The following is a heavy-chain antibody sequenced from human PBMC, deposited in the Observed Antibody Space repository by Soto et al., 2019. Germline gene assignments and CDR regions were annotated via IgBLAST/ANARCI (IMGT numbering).Heavy chain of an antibody. V-gene: IGHV3-30-3*01. CDR1: GFTFSNYA. J-gene: IGHJ6*02. D-gene: IGHD3-3*01. CDR2: ISYDGSNK. CDR3: ARVSGGYYYYGMDV. Sequence: VGSLRLSCAASGFTFSNYAIHWVRQAPGKGLEWVAVISYDGSNKFYADSVRGRFTISRDNSKNTVNLQMNSLRAEDTAVYYCARVSGGYYYYGMDVWGQGTTGTVSS.